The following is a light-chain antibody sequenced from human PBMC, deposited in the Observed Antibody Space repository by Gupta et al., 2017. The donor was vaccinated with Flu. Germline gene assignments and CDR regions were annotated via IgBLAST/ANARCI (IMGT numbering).Light chain of an antibody. V-gene: IGKV4-1*01. CDR2: WAS. J-gene: IGKJ2*01. CDR1: QTSLYSSNNKNY. Sequence: DIVMTQSPDSLAVSLGERATINCKSSQTSLYSSNNKNYLAWYQPNPGQPPKLLIYWASTRESGVPDRFSGSGSAAXFTLTIXSRQAEDVAVYYCRQDDCSPFIFGXGTRLEIK. CDR3: RQDDCSPFI.